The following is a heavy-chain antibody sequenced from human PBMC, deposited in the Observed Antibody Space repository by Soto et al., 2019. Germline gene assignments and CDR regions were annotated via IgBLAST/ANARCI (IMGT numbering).Heavy chain of an antibody. J-gene: IGHJ6*02. V-gene: IGHV4-4*02. CDR1: GGSISITDW. D-gene: IGHD5-12*01. CDR3: ARDSGYSGYAYYYSYGIDV. CDR2: IYHSGST. Sequence: SETLSLTCSVSGGSISITDWWSWVRQPPGKGLEWIGEIYHSGSTNYNPSLKSRVTISVDKSKNQFSLKLSSVTAADTAVYYCARDSGYSGYAYYYSYGIDVWGQGTPVTVS.